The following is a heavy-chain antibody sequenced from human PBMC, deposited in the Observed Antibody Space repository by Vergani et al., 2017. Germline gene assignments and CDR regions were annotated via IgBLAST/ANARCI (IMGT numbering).Heavy chain of an antibody. V-gene: IGHV3-23*01. J-gene: IGHJ4*02. Sequence: EVQLLESGGGLVQPGGSLRLSCAASGFTFSSHAMSWVRQGHGQGLEWVSSIKNTGDSTHYADSVKGRFTISRDNSKNTLYLQMNSLRVEDTAVYYWGRGSDNYNWGQGTLVTVSS. CDR3: GRGSDNYN. D-gene: IGHD5-24*01. CDR2: IKNTGDST. CDR1: GFTFSSHA.